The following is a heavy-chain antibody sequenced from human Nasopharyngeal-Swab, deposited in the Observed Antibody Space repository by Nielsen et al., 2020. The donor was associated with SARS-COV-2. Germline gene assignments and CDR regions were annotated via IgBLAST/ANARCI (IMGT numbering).Heavy chain of an antibody. CDR2: IYYSGST. J-gene: IGHJ3*02. V-gene: IGHV4-59*01. CDR3: ARDQRSGRFDAFDI. D-gene: IGHD6-19*01. Sequence: WIRQPPGKGLEWIGYIYYSGSTNYNPSLKSRVTISVDTSKNQFSLKLSSVTAADTAVYYCARDQRSGRFDAFDIWGQGTMVTVSS.